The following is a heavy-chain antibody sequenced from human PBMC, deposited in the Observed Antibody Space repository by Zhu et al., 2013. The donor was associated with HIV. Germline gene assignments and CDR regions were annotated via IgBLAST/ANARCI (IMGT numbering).Heavy chain of an antibody. V-gene: IGHV1-69*12. D-gene: IGHD3-22*01. Sequence: QVQLVQSGAEVKKPGSSVKVSCKASGGTFSSYAISWVRQAPGQGLEWMGGIIPIFGTANYAQKFQGRVTITADESTSTAYMELSSLRSEDTAVYYCARMSIYDSSGYYYGQIDYWAREPGHRLL. J-gene: IGHJ4*02. CDR3: ARMSIYDSSGYYYGQIDY. CDR1: GGTFSSYA. CDR2: IIPIFGTA.